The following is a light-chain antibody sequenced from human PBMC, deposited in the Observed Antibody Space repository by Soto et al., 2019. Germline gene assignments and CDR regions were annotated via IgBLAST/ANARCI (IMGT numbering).Light chain of an antibody. V-gene: IGKV3-15*01. Sequence: EIVMTQSPATLSVSPGEGATLSCRASQSVTSNLAWYQQKPGQSPRLLIVGASTRATGIPARFSGSGSGAEFSLNISALQSEDFAIYYCQQYSNWPLTFGGGTKVGIK. CDR2: GAS. CDR1: QSVTSN. J-gene: IGKJ4*01. CDR3: QQYSNWPLT.